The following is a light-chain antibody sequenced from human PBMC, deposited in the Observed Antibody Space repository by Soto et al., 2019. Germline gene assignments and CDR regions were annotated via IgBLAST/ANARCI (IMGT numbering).Light chain of an antibody. CDR2: GAS. Sequence: EMVMTQSPATLSVSPGERATLSCRASQSVSSNLAWYQQKPGQPPRLLIYGASTRATGIPARFSGSRSGTEFTLTISSLQSEDFAVYYCQQYNNWPLTFGGGTKVEIK. CDR3: QQYNNWPLT. V-gene: IGKV3-15*01. CDR1: QSVSSN. J-gene: IGKJ4*01.